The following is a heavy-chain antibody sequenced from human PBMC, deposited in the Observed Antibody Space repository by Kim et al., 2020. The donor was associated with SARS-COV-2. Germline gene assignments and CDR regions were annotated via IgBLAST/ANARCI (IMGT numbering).Heavy chain of an antibody. Sequence: GGSLRLSCAASGFTVSSNYMSWVRQAPGKGLEWVSVIYSGGSTYYADSVKGRFTISRDNSKNTLYLQMNSLRAEDTAVYYCASPSERWLQLRPDDWYFDLWGRGTLVTVSS. CDR1: GFTVSSNY. CDR3: ASPSERWLQLRPDDWYFDL. CDR2: IYSGGST. V-gene: IGHV3-53*01. J-gene: IGHJ2*01. D-gene: IGHD5-12*01.